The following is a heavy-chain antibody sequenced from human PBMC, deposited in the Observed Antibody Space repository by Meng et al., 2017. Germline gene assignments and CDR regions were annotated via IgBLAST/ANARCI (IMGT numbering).Heavy chain of an antibody. J-gene: IGHJ4*02. CDR2: INHSGST. V-gene: IGHV4-34*01. D-gene: IGHD3-22*01. Sequence: SETLSLTCAVYGGSFSGYYWSWIRQPPGKGLEWIGEINHSGSTNYNPSLKSRVTISVDTSKNQFSLKLSSVTAADTAVYYCARVTPPKLYYYDSSGYYHVGFDYWGQGTLVTVSS. CDR3: ARVTPPKLYYYDSSGYYHVGFDY. CDR1: GGSFSGYY.